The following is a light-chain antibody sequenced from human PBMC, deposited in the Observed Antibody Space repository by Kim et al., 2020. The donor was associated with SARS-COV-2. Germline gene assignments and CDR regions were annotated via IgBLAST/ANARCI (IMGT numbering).Light chain of an antibody. CDR1: SSNIGSNT. CDR3: AAWDDSLNGVV. V-gene: IGLV1-44*01. Sequence: GQRVTISCSGSSSNIGSNTVNWYQQRPGTATKLLIYSNNQRPSGVPDRFSGSKSGTSASLAISGLQSEDEADYYCAAWDDSLNGVVFGGGTQLTVL. CDR2: SNN. J-gene: IGLJ2*01.